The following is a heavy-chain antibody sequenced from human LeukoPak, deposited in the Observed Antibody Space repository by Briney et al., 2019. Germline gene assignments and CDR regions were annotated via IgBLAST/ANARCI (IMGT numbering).Heavy chain of an antibody. J-gene: IGHJ4*02. CDR1: GITLSNYD. V-gene: IGHV3-23*01. CDR2: ISGSGGGT. D-gene: IGHD3-22*01. CDR3: AKRGVVIRVILVGFHKEAYYFDS. Sequence: AWVSLRLSCAVSGITLSNYDMSWVRQAPGKGREWVADISGSGGGTNYADAVKGRFTISRDNRKNTLHLQMNSLRAEDTAMYFCAKRGVVIRVILVGFHKEAYYFDSWGQGALVIVSS.